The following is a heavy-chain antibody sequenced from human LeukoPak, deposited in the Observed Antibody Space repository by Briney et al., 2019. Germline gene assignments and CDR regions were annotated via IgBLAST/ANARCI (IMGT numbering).Heavy chain of an antibody. D-gene: IGHD1-1*01. Sequence: PGGSLRLSCAASGFTFSSYSMNWVRQAPGKGLEWVSYISSSSSTIYSADSVKGRFTISRDNAKNSLYLQMNSLRAEDTAVFYCARIKRGDDSFDIWGQGTMVTVSS. CDR3: ARIKRGDDSFDI. CDR1: GFTFSSYS. CDR2: ISSSSSTI. V-gene: IGHV3-48*04. J-gene: IGHJ3*02.